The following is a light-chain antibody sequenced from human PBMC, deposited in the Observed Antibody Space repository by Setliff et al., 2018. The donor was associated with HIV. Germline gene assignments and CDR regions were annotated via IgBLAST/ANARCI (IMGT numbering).Light chain of an antibody. V-gene: IGLV2-14*03. CDR3: RSYTSSSSLYV. CDR2: GVT. Sequence: QSVLTQPASVSGSPGQSITVSCTGSSGDIGAYDYVSWYQQHPGGSPQLIIFGVTGRPSWVSDRFSGSKSGNTASLTISGLQAGDEADYYCRSYTSSSSLYVFGPGTKVTVL. CDR1: SGDIGAYDY. J-gene: IGLJ1*01.